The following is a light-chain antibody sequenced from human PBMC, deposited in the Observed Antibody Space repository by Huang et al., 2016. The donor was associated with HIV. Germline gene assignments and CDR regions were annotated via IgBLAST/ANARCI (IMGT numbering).Light chain of an antibody. CDR1: QGISNS. CDR2: AAS. CDR3: LQYNTYPPT. Sequence: DIQMTQSPTSLSASLGDKVTITCRASQGISNSLAWFQQQTGKAPKSLIYAASHLQSGVPSRFSGSGSGTYFTLTIRSLQPEDFATYYCLQYNTYPPTFAQGTHLEIK. J-gene: IGKJ5*01. V-gene: IGKV1-16*01.